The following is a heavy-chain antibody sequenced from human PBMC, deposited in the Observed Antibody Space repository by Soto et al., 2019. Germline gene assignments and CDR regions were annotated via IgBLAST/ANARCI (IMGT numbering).Heavy chain of an antibody. CDR1: GXTFSSYS. V-gene: IGHV3-23*01. CDR2: IIGNGADT. Sequence: GSLRLSCAASGXTFSSYSMSWVRQAPGKGLEWVSAIIGNGADTSYADAVRGRFTISRDNSKDTLFLQMNSLRAYDMAAYYCGKERRGSGCFVCSYWGQGILGTVSS. J-gene: IGHJ4*02. CDR3: GKERRGSGCFVCSY. D-gene: IGHD6-19*01.